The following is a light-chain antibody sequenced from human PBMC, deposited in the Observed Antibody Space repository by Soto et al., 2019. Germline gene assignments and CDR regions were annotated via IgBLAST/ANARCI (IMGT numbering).Light chain of an antibody. CDR3: CSYADSSTFSYV. J-gene: IGLJ1*01. Sequence: QSALTQPASVSGSPGQSITISCTGTSSDVGSYNLVSWYQQHPGKAPKLMIYEGSKRPSGVSNRFSGSKSGNTASLTISGLQAEDEADYYCCSYADSSTFSYVFGTGTKVTVL. CDR2: EGS. V-gene: IGLV2-23*03. CDR1: SSDVGSYNL.